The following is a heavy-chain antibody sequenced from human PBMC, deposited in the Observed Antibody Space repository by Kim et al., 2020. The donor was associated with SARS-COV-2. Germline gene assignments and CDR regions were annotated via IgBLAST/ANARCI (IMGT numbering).Heavy chain of an antibody. CDR1: GFTFSSYG. CDR2: ISYDGSNK. Sequence: GGSLRLSCAASGFTFSSYGMHWVRQAPGKGLEWLAVISYDGSNKYYADSVKGRFTISRDNSKNTLYLQMNSLRAEDTAVYYCAKGARGSYYYGMDVWGQGTTVTVSS. J-gene: IGHJ6*02. D-gene: IGHD3-16*01. V-gene: IGHV3-30*18. CDR3: AKGARGSYYYGMDV.